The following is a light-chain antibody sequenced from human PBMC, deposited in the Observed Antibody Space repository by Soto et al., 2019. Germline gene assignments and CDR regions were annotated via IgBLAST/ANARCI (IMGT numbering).Light chain of an antibody. CDR3: QASSDWL. J-gene: IGKJ4*01. CDR2: YAS. Sequence: EIVMTQSPAALSLSPGERATLSCRASQSVTTYLDWYQQKPGQAPRLLIYYASNSAPTIPARFSGSGSGTDFTLTSRGLEPEDSAVYYCQASSDWLFGGGTKVEIK. CDR1: QSVTTY. V-gene: IGKV3-11*01.